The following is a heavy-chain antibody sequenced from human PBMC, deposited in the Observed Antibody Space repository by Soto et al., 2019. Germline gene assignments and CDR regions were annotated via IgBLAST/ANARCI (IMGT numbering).Heavy chain of an antibody. J-gene: IGHJ4*02. CDR1: GFTFSSYA. D-gene: IGHD2-15*01. V-gene: IGHV3-23*01. Sequence: GGSLRLSCAASGFTFSSYAMSWVRQAPGKGLEWVSAISGSGGSTYYAASVKGRFTISRDNSKNTLYLQMNSLRAEDTAVYYCAKDPSPPCSGGSCYSVYWGQGTLVTVSS. CDR3: AKDPSPPCSGGSCYSVY. CDR2: ISGSGGST.